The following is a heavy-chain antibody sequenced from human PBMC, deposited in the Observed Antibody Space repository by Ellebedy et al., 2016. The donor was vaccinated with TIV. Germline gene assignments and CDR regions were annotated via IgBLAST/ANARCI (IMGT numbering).Heavy chain of an antibody. CDR2: ISAHTGNT. CDR3: ARDLDEFSGWSLGAFQT. J-gene: IGHJ3*02. V-gene: IGHV1-18*01. Sequence: ASVKVSCXASGYPFINFGITWVRQAPGQGLEWMGWISAHTGNTNYAQKVQGRVTMTTDTSTSTAYMEMRSLRSDDTAVYYCARDLDEFSGWSLGAFQTWGRGTMVTVSS. CDR1: GYPFINFG. D-gene: IGHD6-19*01.